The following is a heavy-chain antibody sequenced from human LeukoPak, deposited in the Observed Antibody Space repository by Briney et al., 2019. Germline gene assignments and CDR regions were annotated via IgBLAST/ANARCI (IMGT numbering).Heavy chain of an antibody. CDR3: VRNGLYSLDH. Sequence: SETLSLTCVVSGASISDDNWWSWVRQSPDKGLEWFGEIYHTGEPTYNPSFNSRVTISVDESKNVFSLKLTSVTAADTAVYYCVRNGLYSLDHWGQGTLVTVSS. CDR1: GASISDDNW. CDR2: IYHTGEP. J-gene: IGHJ4*02. V-gene: IGHV4/OR15-8*01. D-gene: IGHD2-15*01.